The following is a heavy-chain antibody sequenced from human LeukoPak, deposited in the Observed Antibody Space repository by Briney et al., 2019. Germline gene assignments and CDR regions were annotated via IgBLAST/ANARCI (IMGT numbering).Heavy chain of an antibody. CDR1: GYTFINYG. CDR2: ITAYNGNT. J-gene: IGHJ6*02. Sequence: ASVKVSCKASGYTFINYGISWVRQAPGQGLEWMGWITAYNGNTNYAQKLQGRVTMTTDTSTSTAYMELRSLRSDDTAVYYCARSGGTIFGVVITGYYYYGMDVWGQGTTVTVSS. CDR3: ARSGGTIFGVVITGYYYYGMDV. D-gene: IGHD3-3*01. V-gene: IGHV1-18*01.